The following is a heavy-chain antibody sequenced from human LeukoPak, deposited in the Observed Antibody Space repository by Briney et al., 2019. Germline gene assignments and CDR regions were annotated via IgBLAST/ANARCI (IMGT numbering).Heavy chain of an antibody. CDR3: ARRLYCSGGSCPYFDY. J-gene: IGHJ4*02. V-gene: IGHV4-59*01. D-gene: IGHD2-15*01. CDR1: GGSISSYY. CDR2: IYYSGST. Sequence: SETLSLTCTVSGGSISSYYWSWIRQPPGKGLEWIWYIYYSGSTNYNPSLKSRVTISVDTSKNQFSLKLSSVTAADTAVYYCARRLYCSGGSCPYFDYWGQGTLVTVSS.